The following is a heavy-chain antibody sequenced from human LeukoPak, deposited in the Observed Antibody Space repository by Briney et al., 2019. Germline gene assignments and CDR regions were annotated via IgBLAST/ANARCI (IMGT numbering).Heavy chain of an antibody. CDR3: ARIAVAGTWYYYYMDV. Sequence: PSETLSLTCAVSGGSISSSNWWSWVRQPPGKGLEWIGEIYHSGSTNYNPSLKSRVTISVDKSKNQFSLKLSSVTAADTAVYYCARIAVAGTWYYYYMDVWGKGTTVTVSS. CDR2: IYHSGST. CDR1: GGSISSSNW. V-gene: IGHV4-4*02. J-gene: IGHJ6*03. D-gene: IGHD6-19*01.